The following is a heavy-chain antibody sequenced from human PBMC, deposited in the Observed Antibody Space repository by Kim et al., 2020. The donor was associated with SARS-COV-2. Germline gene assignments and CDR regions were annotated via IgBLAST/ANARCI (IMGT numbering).Heavy chain of an antibody. J-gene: IGHJ3*01. V-gene: IGHV4-4*07. CDR2: IQTSGSS. Sequence: SETLSLTCTVFGASISNYYWSWFRQPAGKGLEWIGRIQTSGSSNYNPFLQSRVTMSVETSKNQFSLRLNSVTAADTAVYYCAREKNYDSSGRRAFDVWGQGTLVTVSS. D-gene: IGHD3-22*01. CDR3: AREKNYDSSGRRAFDV. CDR1: GASISNYY.